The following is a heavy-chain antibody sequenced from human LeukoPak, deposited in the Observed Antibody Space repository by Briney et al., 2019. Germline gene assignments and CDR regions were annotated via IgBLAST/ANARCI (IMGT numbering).Heavy chain of an antibody. J-gene: IGHJ4*03. D-gene: IGHD4-23*01. CDR2: IYHSGST. Sequence: PSETLSLTCTVSGYSISSGYYWGWIRQPPGKGLEWIGSIYHSGSTYYNPSLKSRVTISADTSKNQFSLKLTSVTTADTAVYYCARERYGGVDYWGQGTTVTVSS. CDR3: ARERYGGVDY. CDR1: GYSISSGYY. V-gene: IGHV4-38-2*02.